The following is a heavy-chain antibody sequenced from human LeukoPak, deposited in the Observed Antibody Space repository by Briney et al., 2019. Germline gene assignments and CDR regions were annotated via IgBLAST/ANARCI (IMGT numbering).Heavy chain of an antibody. D-gene: IGHD3-10*01. CDR2: ISWNSGSI. Sequence: GGSLRLSCAASGFTFDDYAMHWVRQAPGKGLEWVSGISWNSGSIGYADSVKGRFTISRDNAKNSLYLQMNSLRAEDMALYYCAKEKSSGSPPDAFDIWGQGTMVTVSS. CDR1: GFTFDDYA. CDR3: AKEKSSGSPPDAFDI. J-gene: IGHJ3*02. V-gene: IGHV3-9*03.